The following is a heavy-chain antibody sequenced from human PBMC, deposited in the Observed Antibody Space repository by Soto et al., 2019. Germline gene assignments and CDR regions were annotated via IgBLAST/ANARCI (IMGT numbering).Heavy chain of an antibody. CDR3: ARDKIGCSGGSCYFPDLYYYYGMDV. CDR2: IYPGDSDT. CDR1: GYSFTSYW. Sequence: PGESLKISCKGSGYSFTSYWIGWVRQMPGKGLEWMGIIYPGDSDTRYSPSFQGQVTISADKSISTAYLQWSSLKASDTAMYYCARDKIGCSGGSCYFPDLYYYYGMDVWGQGTTVTVSS. D-gene: IGHD2-15*01. J-gene: IGHJ6*02. V-gene: IGHV5-51*01.